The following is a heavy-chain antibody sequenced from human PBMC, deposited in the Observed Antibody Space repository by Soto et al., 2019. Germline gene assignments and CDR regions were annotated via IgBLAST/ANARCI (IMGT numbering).Heavy chain of an antibody. V-gene: IGHV4-59*01. CDR2: IYYTGST. D-gene: IGHD6-13*01. CDR1: GSPISSYY. J-gene: IGHJ6*02. CDR3: AREGVSSSWYYYYAMDV. Sequence: SETLSLTCTVSGSPISSYYWGWFRQSPGQGLEWVGYIYYTGSTTYSASLKSRVAISLDASKNQLSLKLSSVTAADTAVYYCAREGVSSSWYYYYAMDVWGQGTTVTVSS.